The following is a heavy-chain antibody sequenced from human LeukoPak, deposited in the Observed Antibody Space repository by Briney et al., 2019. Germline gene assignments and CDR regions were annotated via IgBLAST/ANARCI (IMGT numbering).Heavy chain of an antibody. V-gene: IGHV3-66*01. CDR2: IYSGGST. Sequence: GGSLRLSCAASGFTVSSNYMSWVRQAPGKGLEWVSVIYSGGSTYYADSVKGRFTISRDNSKNTLYLQMNSLRAEDTAVYYCARDFGYGDYVEYFDYWGQGTLVTVSS. CDR3: ARDFGYGDYVEYFDY. J-gene: IGHJ4*02. CDR1: GFTVSSNY. D-gene: IGHD4-17*01.